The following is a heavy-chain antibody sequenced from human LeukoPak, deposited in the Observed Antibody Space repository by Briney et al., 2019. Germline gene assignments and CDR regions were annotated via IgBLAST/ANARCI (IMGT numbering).Heavy chain of an antibody. CDR2: INPSGGST. Sequence: ASVKVSCKASGYTFTSYYIHWVRQAPGQGLEWMGIINPSGGSTSYAQRFQGRVTMTRDTSTSTIYMELNSLRSEDTAVYYCARGLDSSSWSICYFDYWGQGTLVTVFS. D-gene: IGHD6-13*01. J-gene: IGHJ4*02. CDR3: ARGLDSSSWSICYFDY. V-gene: IGHV1-46*01. CDR1: GYTFTSYY.